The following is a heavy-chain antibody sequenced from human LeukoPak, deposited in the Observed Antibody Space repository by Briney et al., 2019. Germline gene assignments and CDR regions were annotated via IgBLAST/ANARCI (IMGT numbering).Heavy chain of an antibody. J-gene: IGHJ6*02. Sequence: GESLKISCKGSGYSFTSYWINWVRQMPGKGLEWMGIVYPGDSDTRYSPSFQGQVTISADKSISTAYLQWSSLKASDTAMYYCARAYYDSSGHLYGMDVWGQGTTDTVSS. CDR3: ARAYYDSSGHLYGMDV. CDR2: VYPGDSDT. CDR1: GYSFTSYW. V-gene: IGHV5-51*01. D-gene: IGHD3-22*01.